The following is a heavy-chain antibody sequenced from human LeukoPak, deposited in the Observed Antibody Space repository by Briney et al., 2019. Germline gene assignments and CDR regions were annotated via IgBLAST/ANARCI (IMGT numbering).Heavy chain of an antibody. CDR1: EFTLNSNA. V-gene: IGHV3-23*01. Sequence: GGSLRLSCAASEFTLNSNAMSWVRQAAGKGLEWVSTITSSGSGTYYAHSVKGRFTVSRDNSKNTLYLQMDSLRAEDTAVYYCAKDRGSGWYGFDYWGQGTPVTVSS. J-gene: IGHJ4*02. CDR3: AKDRGSGWYGFDY. D-gene: IGHD6-19*01. CDR2: ITSSGSGT.